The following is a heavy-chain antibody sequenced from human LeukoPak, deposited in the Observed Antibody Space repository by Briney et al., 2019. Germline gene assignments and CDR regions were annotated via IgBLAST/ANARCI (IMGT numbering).Heavy chain of an antibody. CDR1: GFTFSSYA. D-gene: IGHD6-6*01. CDR3: ARVEYSSSPHFDY. V-gene: IGHV3-30-3*01. CDR2: ITYDGTNK. J-gene: IGHJ4*02. Sequence: PGRSLRLSCAASGFTFSSYAMHWVRQAPGKGLEWLAIITYDGTNKYYADSVKGRFTISRDNSKNTLFLQMNSLRAEDTAVYYCARVEYSSSPHFDYWGQGTLVTVSS.